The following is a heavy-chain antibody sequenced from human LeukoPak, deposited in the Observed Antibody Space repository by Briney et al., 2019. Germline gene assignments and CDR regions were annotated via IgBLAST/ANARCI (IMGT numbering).Heavy chain of an antibody. V-gene: IGHV3-7*01. D-gene: IGHD3-10*01. CDR2: IKQDGSEK. J-gene: IGHJ6*02. CDR3: ARDMGDPPSKYYYYGMDV. Sequence: GGSLRLSCAASGFTFSSYWMSWVRQAPGKGLEWVANIKQDGSEKYYVDSVKGRFTISRDNAKNSLYLQMNSLRAEGTAVYYCARDMGDPPSKYYYYGMDVWGQGTTVTVSS. CDR1: GFTFSSYW.